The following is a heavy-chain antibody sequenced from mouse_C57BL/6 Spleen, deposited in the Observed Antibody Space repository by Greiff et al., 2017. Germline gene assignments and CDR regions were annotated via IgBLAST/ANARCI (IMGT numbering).Heavy chain of an antibody. CDR1: GFTFSSYA. J-gene: IGHJ3*01. CDR2: IGSGGDYI. Sequence: EVMLVESGEGLVKPGGSLKLSCAASGFTFSSYAMSWVRQTPEKRLEWVAYIGSGGDYIYYADTVKGRFTISRDNARNTLYLQMSSLRSEETAMYYCTRAAFITTVVATPFAYWGQGTLVTVSA. V-gene: IGHV5-9-1*02. CDR3: TRAAFITTVVATPFAY. D-gene: IGHD1-1*01.